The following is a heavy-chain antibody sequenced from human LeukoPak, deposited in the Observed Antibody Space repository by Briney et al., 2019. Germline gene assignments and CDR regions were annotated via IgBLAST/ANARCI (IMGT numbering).Heavy chain of an antibody. J-gene: IGHJ4*02. D-gene: IGHD3-22*01. Sequence: SQTLSLTCTVSGCSISSGDYYWSWIRQPPGKGLEWIGYIYYSGSTYYNPSLKSRVTISVDTSKNQFSLKLSSVTAADTAVYYCARGNYYDSSGYLYYFDYWGQGTLVTVSS. CDR1: GCSISSGDYY. CDR2: IYYSGST. CDR3: ARGNYYDSSGYLYYFDY. V-gene: IGHV4-30-4*08.